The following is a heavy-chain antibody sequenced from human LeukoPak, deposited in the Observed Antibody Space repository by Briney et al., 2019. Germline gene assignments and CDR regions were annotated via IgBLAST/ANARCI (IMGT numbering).Heavy chain of an antibody. CDR2: INPNSGGT. CDR3: ASSRGDPIVPYPLDY. J-gene: IGHJ4*02. V-gene: IGHV1-2*02. CDR1: GYTFTGYY. Sequence: ASVKVSCKASGYTFTGYYMHWVRQAPGQGLEWMGWINPNSGGTNYAQKFQGRVTMTRDTSISTAYMELSRLRSEDTAVYYCASSRGDPIVPYPLDYWGQGTLVTVSS. D-gene: IGHD3-10*01.